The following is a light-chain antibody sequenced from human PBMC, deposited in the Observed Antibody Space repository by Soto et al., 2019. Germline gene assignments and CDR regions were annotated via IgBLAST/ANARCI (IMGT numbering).Light chain of an antibody. V-gene: IGLV2-8*01. J-gene: IGLJ1*01. CDR3: SSYAGNNNYV. Sequence: QCVLTQPPSASGSLGLSVIHSKTGTSSDVGGYKYVYWDQQHPGKAPKLMIYEVNKRPSGVPDRFSGSKSGNTASLTVSGLQAEDEADYYCSSYAGNNNYVFGTGTKVTVL. CDR1: SSDVGGYKY. CDR2: EVN.